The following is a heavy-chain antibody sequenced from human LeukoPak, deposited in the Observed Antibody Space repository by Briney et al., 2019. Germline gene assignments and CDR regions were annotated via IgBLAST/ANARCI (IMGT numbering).Heavy chain of an antibody. D-gene: IGHD5-12*01. V-gene: IGHV1-8*01. CDR1: GYTFTIYD. CDR3: AKAGIVATMNADWFDR. CDR2: MNPNSGNT. Sequence: ASVKVSFTASGYTFTIYDINWVRHAPGQGLEWMGWMNPNSGNTGYAQKFQGRVTMTRDTSISTAYMELSSLRSEDTAVYYCAKAGIVATMNADWFDRWGQGTLVTVSS. J-gene: IGHJ5*02.